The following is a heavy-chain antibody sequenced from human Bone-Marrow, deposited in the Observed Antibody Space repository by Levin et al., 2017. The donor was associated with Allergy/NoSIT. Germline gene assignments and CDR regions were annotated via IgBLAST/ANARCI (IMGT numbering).Heavy chain of an antibody. Sequence: KISCKHVGGSFSSFSVYWVRQAPGQGLEWMGGIIPFFDSTKYAQNFQGRVTISANDSTTTAYLELHRLRPNDTAVYYCARGESNTYSRSWWGFLDTFDIWGQGTTVIVSS. CDR1: GGSFSSFS. V-gene: IGHV1-69*01. J-gene: IGHJ3*02. CDR2: IIPFFDST. CDR3: ARGESNTYSRSWWGFLDTFDI. D-gene: IGHD6-13*01.